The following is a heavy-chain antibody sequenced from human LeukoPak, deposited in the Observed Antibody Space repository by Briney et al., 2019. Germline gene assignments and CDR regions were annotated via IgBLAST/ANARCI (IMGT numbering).Heavy chain of an antibody. J-gene: IGHJ4*02. V-gene: IGHV3-23*01. CDR1: GFTFSSYA. CDR2: VGDGGSFT. Sequence: GGSLRLSCAASGFTFSSYAMSWVRQAPGKGLSWVSTVGDGGSFTRYAESVRGRFTISRDDAKNTLYLQMNSLRVEDTGFYYCALRGDSNQRDFWGQGTLVTVSA. D-gene: IGHD2-21*02. CDR3: ALRGDSNQRDF.